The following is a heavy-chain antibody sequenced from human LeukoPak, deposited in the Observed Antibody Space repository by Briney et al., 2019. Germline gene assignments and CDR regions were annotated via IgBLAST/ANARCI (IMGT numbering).Heavy chain of an antibody. CDR1: GFTFSTFG. J-gene: IGHJ5*02. Sequence: GALRLSCATAGFTFSTFGIHWVRQTPGKGLEWAAAIQSDGSKQYYGDSVKGRFTISRDSSKNTVYLQMNSLRDEDTAVYYCARDVDTSSHSSQLDPRGQGTLVTVSS. V-gene: IGHV3-33*01. CDR3: ARDVDTSSHSSQLDP. CDR2: IQSDGSKQ. D-gene: IGHD5-18*01.